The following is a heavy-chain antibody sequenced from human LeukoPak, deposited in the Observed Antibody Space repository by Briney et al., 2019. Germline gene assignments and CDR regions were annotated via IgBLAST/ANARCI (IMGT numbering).Heavy chain of an antibody. D-gene: IGHD3-10*01. J-gene: IGHJ4*02. CDR3: ARHAADEGSSGSYFLDY. V-gene: IGHV4-34*01. CDR1: GGSFSGYY. Sequence: SETLSLTCAVYGGSFSGYYWSWIRQPPGKGLEWIGEINHSGSTNYNPSLKSRVTISVDTSKNQFSLKLSSVTAADTAVYYCARHAADEGSSGSYFLDYWGQGTLVTVSS. CDR2: INHSGST.